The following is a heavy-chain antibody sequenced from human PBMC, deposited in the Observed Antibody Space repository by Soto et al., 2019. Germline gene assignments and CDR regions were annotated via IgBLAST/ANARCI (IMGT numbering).Heavy chain of an antibody. V-gene: IGHV3-7*01. D-gene: IGHD7-27*01. CDR2: INGDGSDR. CDR1: GFSSSDYW. CDR3: TRDPSWGAFDI. J-gene: IGHJ3*02. Sequence: ELQLVQSGGGLAQPGGSLRLSCIASGFSSSDYWMAGIRQVPGKGLELAAAINGDGSDRGYLESVEGRFTISRDNANNSVFLHLNTLTAEDTAVYFCTRDPSWGAFDIWGQGTMVTVSS.